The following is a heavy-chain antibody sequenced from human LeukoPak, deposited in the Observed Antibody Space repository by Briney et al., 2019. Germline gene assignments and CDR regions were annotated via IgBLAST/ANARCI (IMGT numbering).Heavy chain of an antibody. CDR3: GRGLWREMAT. J-gene: IGHJ4*02. Sequence: ASVKVSCKASGGTFSSYAISWVRQAPGQGLEWMGGIIPIFGTANYAQKFQGRVTMTRNTSISTAYMELRSLRSEDTAVYYCGRGLWREMATWGQGTLVTVSS. CDR2: IIPIFGTA. CDR1: GGTFSSYA. D-gene: IGHD5-24*01. V-gene: IGHV1-69*05.